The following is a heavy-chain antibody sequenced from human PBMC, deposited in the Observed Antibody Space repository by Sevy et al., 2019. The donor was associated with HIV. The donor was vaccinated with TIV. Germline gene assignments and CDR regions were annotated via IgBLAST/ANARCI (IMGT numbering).Heavy chain of an antibody. D-gene: IGHD6-19*01. CDR2: IYYSGST. V-gene: IGHV4-59*01. CDR1: GGPISSYY. Sequence: SETLSLTCTVSGGPISSYYWSWIRQPPGKGLEWIGYIYYSGSTNYNPSLKSRVTISVDTSKNQFSLKLSSVTAADTAVYYCARDFRSSSGWSLFDYWGQGTLVTVSS. CDR3: ARDFRSSSGWSLFDY. J-gene: IGHJ4*02.